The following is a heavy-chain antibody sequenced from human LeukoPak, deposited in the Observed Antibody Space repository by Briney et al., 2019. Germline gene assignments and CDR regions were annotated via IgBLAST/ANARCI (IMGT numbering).Heavy chain of an antibody. Sequence: SESLSLTCTVSGGPISGSSYYWGWFRQPPGKGPEWIGSIWHSVSAYYNPSLWSRVTISVDTSKNQFSLRLSSVTAADTAVYYCARGSWGLPDYWGQGTLVTVSS. CDR1: GGPISGSSYY. J-gene: IGHJ4*02. CDR2: IWHSVSA. D-gene: IGHD1-26*01. V-gene: IGHV4-39*07. CDR3: ARGSWGLPDY.